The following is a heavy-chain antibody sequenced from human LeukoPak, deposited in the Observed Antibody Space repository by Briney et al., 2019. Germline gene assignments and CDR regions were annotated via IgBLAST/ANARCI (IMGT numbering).Heavy chain of an antibody. J-gene: IGHJ4*02. CDR1: GGTFSSYA. V-gene: IGHV1-69*13. D-gene: IGHD2-2*01. CDR2: IIAIFGTA. CDR3: ASRTSRYYFDH. Sequence: ASLKVSSKPSGGTFSSYAISWVPQAPGQGLEWMGEIIAIFGTANYAQKFQGRVTITPDESTSTAYMEMSRLRSEDTAVYYCASRTSRYYFDHWGQGTLVTVSS.